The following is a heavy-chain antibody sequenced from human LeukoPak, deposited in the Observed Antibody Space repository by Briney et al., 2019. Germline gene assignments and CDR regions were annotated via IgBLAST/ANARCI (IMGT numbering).Heavy chain of an antibody. V-gene: IGHV4-59*01. CDR2: IYYSGST. CDR3: ARAFFGGRWFDP. J-gene: IGHJ5*02. Sequence: SETLSLTCTVSGGSISSYYWRWIRQPPGKGLEWLGYIYYSGSTNYNPSLKSRVTISVDTSKNQFSLKLSSVTAADTAVYYFARAFFGGRWFDPWGQGTLVTVSS. CDR1: GGSISSYY. D-gene: IGHD3-3*01.